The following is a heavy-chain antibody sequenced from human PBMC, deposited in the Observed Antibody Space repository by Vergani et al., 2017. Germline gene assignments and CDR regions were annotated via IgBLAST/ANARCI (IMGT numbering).Heavy chain of an antibody. V-gene: IGHV3-33*06. CDR1: GFTLSSHA. D-gene: IGHD2-2*01. CDR3: AKVRCSSTSCYLHY. CDR2: IWYDGSKE. Sequence: QVQLEESGGGVVQPGRSLRLSCAGSGFTLSSHAMHWVRQAPGKGLEWVAFIWYDGSKEYYADSVKGRFTISRDNSKNTLFLQMNNLRAADAAVYYCAKVRCSSTSCYLHYWGQGTLVTVSS. J-gene: IGHJ4*02.